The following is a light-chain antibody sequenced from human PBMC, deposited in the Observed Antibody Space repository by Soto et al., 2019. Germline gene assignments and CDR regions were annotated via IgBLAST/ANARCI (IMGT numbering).Light chain of an antibody. CDR3: QQRSNWPPMYT. J-gene: IGKJ2*01. V-gene: IGKV3-11*01. CDR1: QSVSSY. CDR2: EAS. Sequence: EIVLTQSPATLSLSPGERATLSCRASQSVSSYLAWYQQKPGQAPRLLIYEASNRATGIPARFRGSGSGTDFTLTISSLEPEDFAVYYCQQRSNWPPMYTFGQGTKLEIK.